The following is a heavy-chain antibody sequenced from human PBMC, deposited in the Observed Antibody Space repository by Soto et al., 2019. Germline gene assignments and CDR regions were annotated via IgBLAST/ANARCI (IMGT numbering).Heavy chain of an antibody. CDR1: GFTFTSSA. J-gene: IGHJ5*02. V-gene: IGHV1-58*02. Sequence: ASVKVSCKASGFTFTSSAMQWVRQARGQRLEWIGWIVVGSGNTNYAQKFQERVTITRDMSTSTAYMELSSLRSEDTAVYYCAAGELVGATGWFDPWGQGTLVTVSS. D-gene: IGHD1-26*01. CDR3: AAGELVGATGWFDP. CDR2: IVVGSGNT.